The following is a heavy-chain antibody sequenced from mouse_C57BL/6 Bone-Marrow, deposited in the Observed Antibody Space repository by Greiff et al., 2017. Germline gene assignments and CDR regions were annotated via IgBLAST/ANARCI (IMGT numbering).Heavy chain of an antibody. J-gene: IGHJ2*01. CDR1: GFNIKDDY. D-gene: IGHD2-10*02. Sequence: VQLTESGAELVRPGASVKLSCTASGFNIKDDYMHWVKQRPEQGLEWIGWIDPENGDTEYASKFQGKATITADTSSNTAYLQLSSLTSEDTAVYYCTTYGNLYYFDYWGQGTTLTVSS. CDR3: TTYGNLYYFDY. CDR2: IDPENGDT. V-gene: IGHV14-4*01.